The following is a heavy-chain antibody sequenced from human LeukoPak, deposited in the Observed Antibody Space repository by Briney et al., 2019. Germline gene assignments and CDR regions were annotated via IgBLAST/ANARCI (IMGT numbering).Heavy chain of an antibody. CDR1: GYTFTSYD. CDR2: MNPNSGNT. CDR3: ARMYYDILTGYSMFDP. D-gene: IGHD3-9*01. V-gene: IGHV1-8*01. Sequence: ASVTVSCKASGYTFTSYDINWVRQAPGQGLEWMGWMNPNSGNTGYAQKFQGRVTMTRNTSISTAYMELSSLRSEDTAVYYCARMYYDILTGYSMFDPWGQGTLVTVSS. J-gene: IGHJ5*02.